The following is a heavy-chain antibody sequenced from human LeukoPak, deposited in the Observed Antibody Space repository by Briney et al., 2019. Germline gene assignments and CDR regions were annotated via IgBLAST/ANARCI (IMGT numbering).Heavy chain of an antibody. Sequence: PGGSLRLSCAASGFTFSSYEMNWVRQAPGKGLEWVSYISSSGSTIYYADSVKGRFTISRDNAKSSLYLQMNSLRAEDTAVYYCARIAAAGSHFDYWGQGTLVTVSS. CDR2: ISSSGSTI. J-gene: IGHJ4*02. CDR3: ARIAAAGSHFDY. D-gene: IGHD6-13*01. V-gene: IGHV3-48*03. CDR1: GFTFSSYE.